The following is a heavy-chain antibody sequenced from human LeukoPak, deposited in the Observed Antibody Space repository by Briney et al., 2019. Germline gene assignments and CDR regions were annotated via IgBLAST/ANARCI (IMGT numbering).Heavy chain of an antibody. Sequence: GASVKVSCKASGYTFTSYYMHWVRQAPGQGLEWMGIINPSGGSTSYAQKFQGRVTMTRDMSTSTVYRELSSLRSEDTAVYYCVLGISAFDYWGQGTLVTVSS. CDR3: VLGISAFDY. J-gene: IGHJ4*02. CDR1: GYTFTSYY. V-gene: IGHV1-46*01. CDR2: INPSGGST.